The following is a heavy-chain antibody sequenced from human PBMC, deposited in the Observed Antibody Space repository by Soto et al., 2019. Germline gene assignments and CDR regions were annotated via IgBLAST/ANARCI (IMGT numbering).Heavy chain of an antibody. CDR1: GGTFSPYT. J-gene: IGHJ4*02. Sequence: QVHLVQSGAEVKKPGSSVKVSCKASGGTFSPYTINWVRQAPGQGLEWMGRIIPFLGLTNHEQKFQARFTITTDKSTSTAYLEFRSLRSGYTPVSYCNRDWDSSVSTWEFGGNGGQGTLVTVSS. CDR2: IIPFLGLT. CDR3: NRDWDSSVSTWEFGGN. V-gene: IGHV1-69*08. D-gene: IGHD1-1*01.